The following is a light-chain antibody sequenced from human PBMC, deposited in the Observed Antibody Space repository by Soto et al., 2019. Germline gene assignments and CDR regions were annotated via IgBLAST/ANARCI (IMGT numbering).Light chain of an antibody. Sequence: QSVLTQPASVSGSPGQSITISCTGTSSDVGGYNYVSWYQQHPGRVPKLIIFEVTNRPSGVSIRVSGSKSGNTASLTISGLQPEDEADYYCASYTGSDTLGVVFGGGTQLTVL. CDR3: ASYTGSDTLGVV. CDR1: SSDVGGYNY. J-gene: IGLJ7*01. CDR2: EVT. V-gene: IGLV2-14*03.